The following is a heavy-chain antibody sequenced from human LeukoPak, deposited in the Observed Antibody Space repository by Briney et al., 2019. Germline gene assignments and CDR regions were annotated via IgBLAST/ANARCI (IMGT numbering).Heavy chain of an antibody. CDR1: GYTFTSYG. D-gene: IGHD3-22*01. V-gene: IGHV1-18*01. Sequence: ASVKVSCKASGYTFTSYGISWVPQAPGQGLEWMGWISAYNGNTNYAQKLQGRVTMTTDTSTSTAYMELRSLRSDDPAVYYCARGSTYYYDSSGYYSDYWGQGTLVTVSS. J-gene: IGHJ4*02. CDR3: ARGSTYYYDSSGYYSDY. CDR2: ISAYNGNT.